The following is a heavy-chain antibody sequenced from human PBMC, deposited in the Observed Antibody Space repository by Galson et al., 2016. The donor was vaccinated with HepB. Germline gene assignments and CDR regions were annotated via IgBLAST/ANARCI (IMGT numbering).Heavy chain of an antibody. CDR2: IYHNGRT. D-gene: IGHD2-2*01. J-gene: IGHJ6*04. V-gene: IGHV4-31*03. CDR1: GGSISGLGFY. Sequence: QVQLQESGPGLVKPSQTLSLTCTVSGGSISGLGFYWSWIRQRPGQGLEWIGYIYHNGRTSYSPSLRSRLNISVAALKGLFSLNLRSVTAADTAMYYCARVLMPGARTSDGVEVWGRGTSVAVSA. CDR3: ARVLMPGARTSDGVEV.